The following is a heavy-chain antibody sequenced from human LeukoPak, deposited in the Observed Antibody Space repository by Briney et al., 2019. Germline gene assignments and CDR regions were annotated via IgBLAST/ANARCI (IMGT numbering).Heavy chain of an antibody. V-gene: IGHV3-23*01. J-gene: IGHJ4*02. CDR1: GFTFSSYD. CDR3: AKDLWNYVDY. D-gene: IGHD2-21*01. Sequence: PGGSLRLSCAASGFTFSSYDMSWVRQAPGKGLEWVSAISGSGGSTYYADSVKGRFTISRDSSKNTLYLQMNSLRAEDTAVYYCAKDLWNYVDYWGQGTLVTVSS. CDR2: ISGSGGST.